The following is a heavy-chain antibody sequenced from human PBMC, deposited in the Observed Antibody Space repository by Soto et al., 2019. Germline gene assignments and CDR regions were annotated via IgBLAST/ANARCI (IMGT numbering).Heavy chain of an antibody. CDR1: GVTFSGYS. CDR2: ISSSSSTI. V-gene: IGHV3-48*02. CDR3: AKASSLLTVTTSFDY. J-gene: IGHJ4*02. Sequence: HPGGSLRLSCAASGVTFSGYSLNWVRQAPGKGLEWVSYISSSSSTIYYADSVKGRFTISRDNAKNSLYLQMDSLRDEDTAVYYCAKASSLLTVTTSFDYWGQGTLVTVSS. D-gene: IGHD4-17*01.